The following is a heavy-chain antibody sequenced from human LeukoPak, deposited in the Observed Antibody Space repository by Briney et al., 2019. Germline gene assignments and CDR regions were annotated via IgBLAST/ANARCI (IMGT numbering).Heavy chain of an antibody. CDR1: GGSISSYY. J-gene: IGHJ4*02. D-gene: IGHD3-10*01. Sequence: SETLSLTCTVSGGSISSYYWSWLRQPPGKGLEYIGYTHYSGSTNYDPSLKSRVTISLDTSGNQFSLKLSSVTAADTAVYYCANGGGEWYYYGSGTPEWVYWGQGTLVTVSS. CDR3: ANGGGEWYYYGSGTPEWVY. V-gene: IGHV4-59*08. CDR2: THYSGST.